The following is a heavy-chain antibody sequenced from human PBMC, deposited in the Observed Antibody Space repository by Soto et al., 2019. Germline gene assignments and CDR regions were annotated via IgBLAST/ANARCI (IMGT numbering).Heavy chain of an antibody. J-gene: IGHJ5*02. CDR2: IIGSGGST. Sequence: GGSLRLSCAASGFTFSSYAMSWVRQAPGKGLEWVSAIIGSGGSTYYADSVKGRFTISRDNSKNTLYLQMNSLRAEDTAVYYCAKLGITIFGGHNWFDPWGQGTLVTVSS. V-gene: IGHV3-23*01. CDR1: GFTFSSYA. D-gene: IGHD3-3*01. CDR3: AKLGITIFGGHNWFDP.